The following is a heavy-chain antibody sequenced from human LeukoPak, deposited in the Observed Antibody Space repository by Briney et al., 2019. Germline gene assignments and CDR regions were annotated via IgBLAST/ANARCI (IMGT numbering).Heavy chain of an antibody. D-gene: IGHD2-15*01. CDR3: AREIKCSGGSCYSFYYYYMDV. Sequence: PSETLSLTCAVYGGSFSGYYWSWIRQPPGKGLEWIGEINHSGSTNYNPSLKSRVTISVDTSKNQFSLKLSSVTAADTAVYYCAREIKCSGGSCYSFYYYYMDVWGKGTTVTVSS. CDR2: INHSGST. V-gene: IGHV4-34*01. CDR1: GGSFSGYY. J-gene: IGHJ6*03.